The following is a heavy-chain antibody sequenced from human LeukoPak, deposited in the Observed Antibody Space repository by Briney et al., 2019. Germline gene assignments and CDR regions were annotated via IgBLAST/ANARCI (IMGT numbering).Heavy chain of an antibody. CDR1: GLTFSSYG. D-gene: IGHD2-2*02. CDR2: IRYDGSNK. Sequence: PGXXLRLSGAASGLTFSSYGMHWVRQAPGKGLEWVAFIRYDGSNKYYADCVKGRFTIYRENYKNRVYLQMNRQRAEDTAVYYCAKNGRDGAPYCSSTSCYTGYYYYMDVWGKGTTVTVSS. CDR3: AKNGRDGAPYCSSTSCYTGYYYYMDV. J-gene: IGHJ6*03. V-gene: IGHV3-30*02.